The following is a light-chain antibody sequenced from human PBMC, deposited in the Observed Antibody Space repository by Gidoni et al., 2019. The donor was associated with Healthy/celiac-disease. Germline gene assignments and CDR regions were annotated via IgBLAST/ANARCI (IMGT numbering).Light chain of an antibody. J-gene: IGLJ1*01. Sequence: QSLLTQPPSVSGAPGPRVTTSFTGSSSNIGAGYDVHWYQQLPGTAPKLLIYGNSNRRSGVPDRFSGSKSGTSASLAITGLQAEDEADYYCQSYDSSLSGYVFGTGTKVTVL. CDR1: SSNIGAGYD. CDR2: GNS. CDR3: QSYDSSLSGYV. V-gene: IGLV1-40*01.